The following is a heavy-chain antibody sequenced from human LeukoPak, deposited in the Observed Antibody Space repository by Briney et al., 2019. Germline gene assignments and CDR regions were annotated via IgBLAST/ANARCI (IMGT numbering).Heavy chain of an antibody. CDR1: GYTFTSYG. J-gene: IGHJ6*03. V-gene: IGHV1-18*01. D-gene: IGHD3-10*02. CDR3: ARSQVFSGDYMDV. Sequence: ASVKVSCKASGYTFTSYGISWVRQAPGQGLECMGWISAYNGNTNYAQKLQGRVTMTTDTSTSTAYMELSSLRSEDTAVYYCARSQVFSGDYMDVWGKGTTVTISS. CDR2: ISAYNGNT.